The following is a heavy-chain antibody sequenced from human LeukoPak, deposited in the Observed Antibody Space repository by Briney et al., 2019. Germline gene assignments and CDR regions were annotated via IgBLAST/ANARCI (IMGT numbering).Heavy chain of an antibody. Sequence: ASVKVSCKASGYTFTSYYMHWVRQAPGQGLEWMGIINPSGGSTSYAQKFQGRVTTTRDTSTSTVYMELSSLRSEDTAVYYCARDLPPYCSSTSCYKRKHYYFDYWGQGTLVTVSS. CDR3: ARDLPPYCSSTSCYKRKHYYFDY. D-gene: IGHD2-2*02. V-gene: IGHV1-46*03. CDR2: INPSGGST. J-gene: IGHJ4*02. CDR1: GYTFTSYY.